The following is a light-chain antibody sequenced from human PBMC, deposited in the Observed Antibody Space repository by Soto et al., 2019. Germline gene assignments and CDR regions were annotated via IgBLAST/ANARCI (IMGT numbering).Light chain of an antibody. CDR2: DAS. CDR1: QSVSRY. Sequence: EIVLTQSPATLSLSPGERVTLSCRASQSVSRYLAWYQPKPGQAPRLLIYDASNRATGIPARFSGSGSGTDGTLTISSLEPEDVAVDYGQQRSTWPLTFGGGTKVEIK. V-gene: IGKV3-11*01. J-gene: IGKJ4*01. CDR3: QQRSTWPLT.